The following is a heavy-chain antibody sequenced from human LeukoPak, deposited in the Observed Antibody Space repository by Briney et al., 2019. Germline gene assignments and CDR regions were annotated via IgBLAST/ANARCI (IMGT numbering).Heavy chain of an antibody. D-gene: IGHD1-1*01. CDR2: IVVGSGNT. Sequence: SVKVSCKASGFTFTSSAVQWVRQARGQGLEWIGWIVVGSGNTNYAQKFQERVTINRDMSTSTAYMELSSLRSEDTAVYYCATDDVTTGAKTALGYWGQGTLVTVSS. J-gene: IGHJ4*02. CDR1: GFTFTSSA. V-gene: IGHV1-58*01. CDR3: ATDDVTTGAKTALGY.